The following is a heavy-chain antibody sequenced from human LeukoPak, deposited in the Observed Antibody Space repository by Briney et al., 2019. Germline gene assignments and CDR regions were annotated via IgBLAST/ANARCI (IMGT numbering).Heavy chain of an antibody. D-gene: IGHD1-20*01. J-gene: IGHJ6*02. Sequence: GEPLRPSCAASGFTFSSYGMHWIRQAPGKGLEWVAVISYDGSNKYYADSVKGRFTTSRDNSKNTLYLQMNSLRAEDTAVYYCAKGKDNWNRYGMDVWGQGTTVTVSS. CDR3: AKGKDNWNRYGMDV. CDR2: ISYDGSNK. V-gene: IGHV3-30*18. CDR1: GFTFSSYG.